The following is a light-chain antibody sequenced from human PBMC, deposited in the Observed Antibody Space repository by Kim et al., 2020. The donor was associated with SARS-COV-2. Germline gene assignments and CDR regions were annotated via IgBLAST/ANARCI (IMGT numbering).Light chain of an antibody. J-gene: IGKJ2*01. CDR1: QGGSGSY. V-gene: IGKV3D-20*01. Sequence: GEGAAGGGGAGQGGSGSYGGGGGQKGGGGARRGVVGGCSGGWGVPDGFSGTGSGTDFTLTISRLEPEDFAVYYCQQYGNSLYTFGQGTKLEI. CDR3: QQYGNSLYT. CDR2: GGC.